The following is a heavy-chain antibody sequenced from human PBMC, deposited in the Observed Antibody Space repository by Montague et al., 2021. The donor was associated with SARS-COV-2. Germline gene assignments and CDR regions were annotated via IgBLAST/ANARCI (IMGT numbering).Heavy chain of an antibody. V-gene: IGHV4-39*01. CDR3: ARLLPDGTVVATDIPFDA. CDR2: IHYIWNT. Sequence: SETLSLTCNVSGASISRSDYYWAWIRQPPGKGLELIGSIHYIWNTYYNPSLESRVTISVDTSENQFSLTLRSVIAADTAVHYCARLLPDGTVVATDIPFDAWGQGTLVTVSS. J-gene: IGHJ4*02. D-gene: IGHD2-21*02. CDR1: GASISRSDYY.